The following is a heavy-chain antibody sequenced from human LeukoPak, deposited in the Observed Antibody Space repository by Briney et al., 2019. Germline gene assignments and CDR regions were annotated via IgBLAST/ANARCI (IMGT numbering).Heavy chain of an antibody. CDR1: GGSISRSNYY. CDR2: VFYSGST. CDR3: ARDRGRWFGEFNHYYFDY. V-gene: IGHV4-39*07. Sequence: PSETLSLTCIVSGGSISRSNYYWGWIRQPPGKGLEWIGSVFYSGSTYYNPSLKSRVTISLDTSKNQFSLKLSSVTAADTAVYYCARDRGRWFGEFNHYYFDYWGQGTLVTVSS. J-gene: IGHJ4*02. D-gene: IGHD3-10*01.